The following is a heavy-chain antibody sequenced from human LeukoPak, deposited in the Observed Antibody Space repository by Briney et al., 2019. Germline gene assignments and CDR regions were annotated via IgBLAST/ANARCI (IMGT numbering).Heavy chain of an antibody. V-gene: IGHV3-21*01. D-gene: IGHD1-1*01. CDR1: GFTLSSHG. J-gene: IGHJ4*02. Sequence: GGSLRLSCAASGFTLSSHGMNWVRQAPGKGLEWVSSISSSSSYIYYADSVKGRFTVSRDNAKNSLSLQMNSLRAEDTAVYYCARGTPRDYWGQGTLVTVSS. CDR2: ISSSSSYI. CDR3: ARGTPRDY.